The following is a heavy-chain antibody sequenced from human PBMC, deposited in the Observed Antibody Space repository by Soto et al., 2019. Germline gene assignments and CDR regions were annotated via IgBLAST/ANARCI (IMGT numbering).Heavy chain of an antibody. V-gene: IGHV6-1*01. CDR3: ARVPVVEYYGMDV. J-gene: IGHJ6*02. CDR2: TYYRSKWYN. CDR1: RDSLPTNSPP. Sequence: PSQTLSLTRAISRDSLPTNSPPWNSTTQPPPRGLEWLGRTYYRSKWYNDYAVSVKSRITINPDTSKNQFSLQLNSVTPEDTAVYYCARVPVVEYYGMDVWGQGTTVTVSS. D-gene: IGHD2-15*01.